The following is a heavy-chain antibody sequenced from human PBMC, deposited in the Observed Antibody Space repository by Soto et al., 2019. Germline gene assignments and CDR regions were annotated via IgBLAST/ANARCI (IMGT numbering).Heavy chain of an antibody. CDR2: IYYSGST. Sequence: QVQLQESGPGLVKPAETLSLTCTVSGGSISSYCWSWIRQPPGKGLEWIGYIYYSGSTNYNPSLKSRVTISVDTSKNQFSLKLSSVTAADTAVHYCARSQYSSGWYYFDYWGQGTLVTVSS. D-gene: IGHD6-19*01. V-gene: IGHV4-59*01. J-gene: IGHJ4*02. CDR3: ARSQYSSGWYYFDY. CDR1: GGSISSYC.